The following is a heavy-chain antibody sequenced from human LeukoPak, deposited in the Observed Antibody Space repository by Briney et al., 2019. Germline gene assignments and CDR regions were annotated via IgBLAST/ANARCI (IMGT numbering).Heavy chain of an antibody. CDR1: GFTFSSYA. J-gene: IGHJ4*02. CDR3: ATRTAATGPHFDS. CDR2: IGGSGGNT. D-gene: IGHD1-14*01. V-gene: IGHV3-23*01. Sequence: GGSLRLSCAASGFTFSSYAMSWVRQASGKGLEWVSAIGGSGGNTYYADSVKGRFTISRDNSKNTFDLQINSLRPEDTAVYYCATRTAATGPHFDSWGQGTLVTVSS.